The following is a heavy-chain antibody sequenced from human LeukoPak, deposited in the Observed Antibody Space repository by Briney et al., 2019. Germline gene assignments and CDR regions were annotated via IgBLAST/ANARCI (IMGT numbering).Heavy chain of an antibody. CDR3: ASPGRVSGSYNPFDY. CDR1: GLTFSSYV. Sequence: GGSLRLSCAASGLTFSSYVMSWVRQTPGKGLEWVAANSGSGNTTSYADSVKGRFTISRDNSKNTLYLQMNSLRAEDTDVYYCASPGRVSGSYNPFDYWGQGTLVTVSS. J-gene: IGHJ4*02. V-gene: IGHV3-23*01. CDR2: NSGSGNTT. D-gene: IGHD3-10*01.